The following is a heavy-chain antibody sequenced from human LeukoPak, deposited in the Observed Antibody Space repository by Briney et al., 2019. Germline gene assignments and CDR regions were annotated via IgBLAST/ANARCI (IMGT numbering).Heavy chain of an antibody. CDR3: ARDSAVHYYMDV. J-gene: IGHJ6*03. V-gene: IGHV3-66*02. CDR1: GFTFSSNY. D-gene: IGHD3-10*01. Sequence: PGGSLRLSCAASGFTFSSNYMSWVRQAPGRGLEWVSVIYSGGSTYYADSVKGRFTISRDNSKNTLYLQMNSLRAEDTAVYYCARDSAVHYYMDVWGKGTTVTVSS. CDR2: IYSGGST.